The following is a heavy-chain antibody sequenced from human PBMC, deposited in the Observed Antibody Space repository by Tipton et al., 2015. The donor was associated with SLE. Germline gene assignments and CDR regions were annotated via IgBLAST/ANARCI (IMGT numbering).Heavy chain of an antibody. D-gene: IGHD4-17*01. J-gene: IGHJ4*02. CDR2: VYESGST. Sequence: TLFLTCTVSGGSSSSSSSYWGWIRQPPGKWMGWIGSVYESGSTYDSVSPYYKPSLKSRVTISVDTSKNQFSLRLTSVTAADTAVYYCARYYGDYFWGQGTLVTVSS. V-gene: IGHV4-39*01. CDR3: ARYYGDYF. CDR1: GGSSSSSSSY.